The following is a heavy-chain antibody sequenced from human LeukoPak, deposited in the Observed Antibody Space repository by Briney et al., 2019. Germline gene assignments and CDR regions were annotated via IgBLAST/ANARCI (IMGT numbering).Heavy chain of an antibody. Sequence: ASVKVSRKDSGYTFTGDHMHWVRQVSGQGLDLIASINPNSGGTNYAQKFQGRVTMTRDTSISTAYMELSRLRSDDTAVYYCARGKITGTPGGEDWFDPWGQGTLVTVSS. D-gene: IGHD1-20*01. J-gene: IGHJ5*02. CDR3: ARGKITGTPGGEDWFDP. CDR2: INPNSGGT. V-gene: IGHV1-2*02. CDR1: GYTFTGDH.